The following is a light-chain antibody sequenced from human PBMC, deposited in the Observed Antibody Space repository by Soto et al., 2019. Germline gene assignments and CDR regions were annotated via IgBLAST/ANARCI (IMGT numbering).Light chain of an antibody. CDR2: GNN. J-gene: IGLJ2*01. Sequence: QSVLTQPPSVSGAPGQRVTISCTGSSSNIGAGYDVHWYQQLPGTAPKLLLFGNNNRPSGVPDRFSGSKSATSASLAITGLQAEDEAIYYCSSYTGFSTDILFGGGTKLTVL. V-gene: IGLV1-40*01. CDR1: SSNIGAGYD. CDR3: SSYTGFSTDIL.